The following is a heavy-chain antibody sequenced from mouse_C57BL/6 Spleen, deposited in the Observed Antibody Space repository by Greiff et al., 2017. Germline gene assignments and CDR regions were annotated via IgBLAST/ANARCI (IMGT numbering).Heavy chain of an antibody. CDR1: GYSFTSYY. CDR2: LYPGSGNT. D-gene: IGHD2-1*01. Sequence: QVQLKESGPELVKPGASVQISCKASGYSFTSYYIHWVKQRPGQGLEWIGWLYPGSGNTKYNEKFKGKATLTADTSSSTAYMQLSSLTSEDSAVYYSARGGGNYEYAMDYWGQGTSVTVSS. V-gene: IGHV1-66*01. CDR3: ARGGGNYEYAMDY. J-gene: IGHJ4*01.